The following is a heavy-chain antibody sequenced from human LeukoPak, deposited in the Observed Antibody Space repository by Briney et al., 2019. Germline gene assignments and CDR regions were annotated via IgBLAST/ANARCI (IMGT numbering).Heavy chain of an antibody. CDR3: ARDMYYYDSSGYWGY. CDR2: ISYDGSNK. D-gene: IGHD3-22*01. J-gene: IGHJ4*02. V-gene: IGHV3-30*04. CDR1: GFTFSSYA. Sequence: GGSLRLSCAASGFTFSSYAMHWVRQAPGKGLEWVAVISYDGSNKYYADSVKGRFTISRDNSKNTLYLQMNSLRAEDTAVYYCARDMYYYDSSGYWGYWGQGTLVTVSS.